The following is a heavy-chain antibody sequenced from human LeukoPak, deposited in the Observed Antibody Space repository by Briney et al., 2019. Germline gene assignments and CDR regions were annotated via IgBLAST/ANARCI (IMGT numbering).Heavy chain of an antibody. CDR2: TYYNSKWYN. V-gene: IGHV6-1*01. D-gene: IGHD5-24*01. CDR1: GDSVSSNSGG. Sequence: SQTLSLTCAISGDSVSSNSGGWNWIRQSPSRGLEWLGRTYYNSKWYNDYAVSVKSRMTINPDISKNHFSLQLNSVTPEDTSVYYCARGWLQSGFDYWGKGTLVTVSS. CDR3: ARGWLQSGFDY. J-gene: IGHJ4*02.